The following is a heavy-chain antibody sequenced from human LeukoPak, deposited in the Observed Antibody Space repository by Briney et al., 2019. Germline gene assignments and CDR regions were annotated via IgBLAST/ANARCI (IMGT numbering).Heavy chain of an antibody. CDR2: IIPIFGTA. Sequence: SVKVSCKASGGTFSSYAISWVRQAPGQGLEWMGGIIPIFGTASYAQKFQGRVTITADKSTSTAYMELSSLRSEDTAVYYCARETRDAFDIWGQGTMVTVSS. CDR1: GGTFSSYA. CDR3: ARETRDAFDI. J-gene: IGHJ3*02. V-gene: IGHV1-69*06.